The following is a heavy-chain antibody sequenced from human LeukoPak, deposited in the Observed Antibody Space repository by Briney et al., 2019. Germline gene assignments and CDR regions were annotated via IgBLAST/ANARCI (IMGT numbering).Heavy chain of an antibody. V-gene: IGHV4-59*11. Sequence: PSETLSLTCTVSGGSISSHYWSWIRQPPGKTLEWIGCIYYSGSTNYNPSLRSRVTISVDSSKNQFSLKLSPVTAADTAVYYCARGSGQWGFDSWGQGTLVTVSS. CDR1: GGSISSHY. D-gene: IGHD3-10*01. J-gene: IGHJ4*02. CDR2: IYYSGST. CDR3: ARGSGQWGFDS.